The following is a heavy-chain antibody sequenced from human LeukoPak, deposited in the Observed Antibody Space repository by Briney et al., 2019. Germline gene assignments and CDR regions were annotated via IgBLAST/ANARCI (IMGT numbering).Heavy chain of an antibody. CDR3: ARGLGSSGYPTNSD. Sequence: SETLSLTCTVSGGSISSYYWSWIRQPPGKGLEGIGYIYYSGSTNYNPSLKSRVTISVDTSKNQFSLKLSSVTAADTAVYYCARGLGSSGYPTNSDWGQGTLVTVSS. CDR1: GGSISSYY. CDR2: IYYSGST. V-gene: IGHV4-59*01. J-gene: IGHJ4*02. D-gene: IGHD3-22*01.